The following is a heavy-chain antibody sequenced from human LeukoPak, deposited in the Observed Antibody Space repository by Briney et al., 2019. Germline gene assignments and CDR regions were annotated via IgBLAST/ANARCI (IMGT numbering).Heavy chain of an antibody. Sequence: PSETLSLTCAVHGASFSGYYWNWIRQSPGKGLEWIGEMTHNGSTNYNPSLKSRVTISVDTSKNQFSLKLSSVTAADTAVYYCARHPAYYDSSGYYFGAIDYWGQGTLVTVSS. CDR2: MTHNGST. V-gene: IGHV4-34*01. D-gene: IGHD3-22*01. J-gene: IGHJ4*02. CDR3: ARHPAYYDSSGYYFGAIDY. CDR1: GASFSGYY.